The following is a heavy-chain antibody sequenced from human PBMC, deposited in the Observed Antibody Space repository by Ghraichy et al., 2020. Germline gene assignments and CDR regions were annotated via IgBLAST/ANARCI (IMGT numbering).Heavy chain of an antibody. V-gene: IGHV3-64D*06. J-gene: IGHJ4*02. CDR1: GFTFSSYA. D-gene: IGHD3-10*01. CDR3: VTSIAIGECSY. CDR2: ISSNGGST. Sequence: GGSLRLSCSASGFTFSSYAMHWVRQAPGKGLEYGSAISSNGGSTYYADSVKGRFTISRDNSKNTLYLQMSSLRAEDTAVYYCVTSIAIGECSYWGQGTLVTVSS.